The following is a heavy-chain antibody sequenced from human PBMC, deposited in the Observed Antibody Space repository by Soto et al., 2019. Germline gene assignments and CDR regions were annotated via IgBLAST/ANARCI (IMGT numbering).Heavy chain of an antibody. CDR2: IGTQHDA. J-gene: IGHJ5*02. V-gene: IGHV3-13*01. Sequence: EVQLVESGGGLVQPGGSLRLSCAASGFTFSTYDMHWVRQAPGKGLEWVSAIGTQHDAYYPDSVKGRFTTSRENAKNSLYLQRNSLGAGDTAVYYCARQASYWHGGGGWFDPWGQGTLVTVSS. D-gene: IGHD2-8*02. CDR1: GFTFSTYD. CDR3: ARQASYWHGGGGWFDP.